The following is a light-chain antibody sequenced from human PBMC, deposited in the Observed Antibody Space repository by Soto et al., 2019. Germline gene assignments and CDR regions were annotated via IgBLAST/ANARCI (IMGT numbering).Light chain of an antibody. CDR1: QSVSST. J-gene: IGKJ4*01. Sequence: EVVMTQSPATLSVSPGERATLSCRASQSVSSTLAWYQQKPGQAPRLLIYGASTRATGIPARFSGSGSGTEFTLTISSLQSEDFAVYYCQHYSTLPLTFGGGTKVEIK. CDR3: QHYSTLPLT. V-gene: IGKV3-15*01. CDR2: GAS.